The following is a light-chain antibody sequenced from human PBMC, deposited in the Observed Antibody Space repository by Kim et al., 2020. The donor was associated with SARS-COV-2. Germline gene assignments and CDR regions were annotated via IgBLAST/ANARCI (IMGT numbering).Light chain of an antibody. CDR3: EAWDTSLTALL. Sequence: GQKVTISCSGSSSNIENNYVAWHQQLPGTAPKLLIYHDDKRPSGIPERFSGSKSGTSATLGITGLQTGDEADYYCEAWDTSLTALLFGGGTQLTVL. V-gene: IGLV1-51*01. J-gene: IGLJ3*02. CDR2: HDD. CDR1: SSNIENNY.